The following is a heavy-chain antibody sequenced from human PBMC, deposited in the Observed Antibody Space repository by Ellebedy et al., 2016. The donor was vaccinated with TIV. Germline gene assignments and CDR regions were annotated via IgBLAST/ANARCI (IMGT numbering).Heavy chain of an antibody. CDR2: IYYTGST. CDR1: GDSISRSSYY. CDR3: ARWFGELLYDRWFDP. V-gene: IGHV4-39*01. J-gene: IGHJ5*02. Sequence: SETLSLTCTVSGDSISRSSYYWGWIRQPPGKGLEWIGSIYYTGSTDYNPSLKSRVAISADTSKNQFSLRLSSVTAADTAVYYCARWFGELLYDRWFDPWGQGTLVTVSS. D-gene: IGHD3-10*01.